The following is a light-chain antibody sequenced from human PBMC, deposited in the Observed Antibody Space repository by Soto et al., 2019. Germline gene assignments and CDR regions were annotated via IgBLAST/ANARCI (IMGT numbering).Light chain of an antibody. V-gene: IGKV3D-20*02. CDR2: ATS. Sequence: EIVLTQSPGTLSLSPGERATLSCRASQSINTRYSAWYQQKPGQPPRLLIYATSSRAPGIPDRFSGSGSGTDFTLTISRLEPEDFAIYYCQQRNYWQVTFGQGTRLEIK. J-gene: IGKJ5*01. CDR1: QSINTRY. CDR3: QQRNYWQVT.